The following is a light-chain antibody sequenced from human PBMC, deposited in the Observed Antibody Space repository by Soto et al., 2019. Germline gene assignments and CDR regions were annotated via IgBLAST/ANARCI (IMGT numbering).Light chain of an antibody. CDR3: SSYTSSTTRV. CDR1: SSDVGGYNY. V-gene: IGLV2-14*01. J-gene: IGLJ1*01. CDR2: DVS. Sequence: QSALTQPASVSGSPGQSITISCTGTSSDVGGYNYVSWYQQHPGKAPKLMIYDVSNRPSGVSNRFSGSKSGNTASLTISGLQAEDDAYYYCSSYTSSTTRVFGTGTKVTVL.